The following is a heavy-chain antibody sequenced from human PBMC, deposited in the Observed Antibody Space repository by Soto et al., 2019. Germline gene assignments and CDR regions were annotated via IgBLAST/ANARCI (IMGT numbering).Heavy chain of an antibody. CDR2: LSYSGST. V-gene: IGHV4-61*01. D-gene: IGHD3-10*01. J-gene: IGHJ4*02. Sequence: QVQLQESGPGLVKPSETLSLTCTVSGGSVSTGNYYWSWIRQPPGKRLEWIGYLSYSGSTNYSPSLKSRVTISVGTSKNQFSLELSSVTAADTAVYYCARGGAYYGSGSYYTFDYWGQGTLVTVSS. CDR1: GGSVSTGNYY. CDR3: ARGGAYYGSGSYYTFDY.